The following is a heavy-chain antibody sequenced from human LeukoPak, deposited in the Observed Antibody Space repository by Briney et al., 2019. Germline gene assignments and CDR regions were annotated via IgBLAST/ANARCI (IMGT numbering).Heavy chain of an antibody. V-gene: IGHV3-30*18. J-gene: IGHJ6*02. CDR2: ISYDGSNK. Sequence: GRSLRLSCAASGFTFSSYGMHWVRQAPGKGLEWVAVISYDGSNKYYADPVKGRFTISRDNSKNTLYLQMNSLRAEDTAVYYCAKDQCSSTSCYYYYGMDVWGQGTTVTVSS. CDR3: AKDQCSSTSCYYYYGMDV. CDR1: GFTFSSYG. D-gene: IGHD2-2*01.